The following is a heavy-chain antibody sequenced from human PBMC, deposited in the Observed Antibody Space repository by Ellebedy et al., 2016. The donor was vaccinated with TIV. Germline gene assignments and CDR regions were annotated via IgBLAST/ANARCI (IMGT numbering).Heavy chain of an antibody. V-gene: IGHV3-64D*09. CDR2: IDNNGGSA. Sequence: GESLKISCSASGFTFSMYAMHWVRLAQGKGLEYVSSIDNNGGSASYSDSVRGRFTISRDNSKNTLYLQLSSLRAEDTAVYYCVKDVAWDFDYWGQGTLVTVSS. CDR1: GFTFSMYA. CDR3: VKDVAWDFDY. J-gene: IGHJ4*02. D-gene: IGHD5-12*01.